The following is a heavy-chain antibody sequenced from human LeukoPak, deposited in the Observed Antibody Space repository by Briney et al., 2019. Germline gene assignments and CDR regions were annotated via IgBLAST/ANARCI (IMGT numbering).Heavy chain of an antibody. V-gene: IGHV1-18*01. D-gene: IGHD2-2*01. CDR2: ISAYNGNT. Sequence: EASVKVSCKASGYTFTSYGISWVRQAPGQGLEWVGWISAYNGNTNYAQKLQGRVTMTTDTSTSTAYMELRSLRSDDTAVYYCARYCSSTSCLQHGLVDYWGQGTLVTVSS. CDR3: ARYCSSTSCLQHGLVDY. CDR1: GYTFTSYG. J-gene: IGHJ4*02.